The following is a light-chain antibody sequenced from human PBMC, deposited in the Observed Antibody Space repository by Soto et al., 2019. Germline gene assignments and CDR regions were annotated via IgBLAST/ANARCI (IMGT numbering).Light chain of an antibody. Sequence: TVLTHSPGTLSLSPCERAALSCRASQSVSSSYLDWYQQKPGQAPRILIYGASSRATGIPARFSGSGSGTDFTLTISRLEPEDFAVYYCQQYDSSLWTFGQGTKVDIK. CDR1: QSVSSSY. CDR3: QQYDSSLWT. CDR2: GAS. J-gene: IGKJ1*01. V-gene: IGKV3-20*01.